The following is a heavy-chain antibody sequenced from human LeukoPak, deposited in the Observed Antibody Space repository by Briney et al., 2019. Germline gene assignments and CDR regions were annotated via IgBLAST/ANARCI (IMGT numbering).Heavy chain of an antibody. V-gene: IGHV4-59*01. CDR1: GGSISSYY. D-gene: IGHD3-16*02. J-gene: IGHJ4*02. CDR2: IYYSGST. Sequence: SETLSLTCTVSGGSISSYYWSWIRQPPGKGLEWIGYIYYSGSTNYNPSLKSRVTISVDTSKNQFSLKLSSVTAADTAVYYCARQFPDAFGGVIAHDWGQGTLVTVSS. CDR3: ARQFPDAFGGVIAHD.